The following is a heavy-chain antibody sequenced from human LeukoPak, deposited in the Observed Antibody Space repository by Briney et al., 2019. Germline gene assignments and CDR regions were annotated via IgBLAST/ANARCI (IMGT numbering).Heavy chain of an antibody. J-gene: IGHJ4*02. CDR3: AGGSGWVSDS. V-gene: IGHV3-21*01. CDR2: ISSSSSYI. CDR1: GFTFSSYS. Sequence: PGGSLRLSCAASGFTFSSYSMNWVRQAPGKGLEWVSSISSSSSYIYYADSVKGRFTISRDNAKNSLYLQMNSLRAEDTAVYFCAGGSGWVSDSWGLGTLVTVSA. D-gene: IGHD6-19*01.